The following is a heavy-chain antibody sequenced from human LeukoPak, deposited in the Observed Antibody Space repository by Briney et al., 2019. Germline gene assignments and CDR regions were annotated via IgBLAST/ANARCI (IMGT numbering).Heavy chain of an antibody. CDR2: IYYSGST. J-gene: IGHJ4*02. CDR1: GGSFSGYY. Sequence: SETLSLTCAVYGGSFSGYYWSWIRQPPGKGLEWIGSIYYSGSTYYNPSLKSRVTISVDTSKNQFSLKLSSVTAADTAVYYCARQSLAAAGYWGQGTLVTVSS. D-gene: IGHD6-13*01. CDR3: ARQSLAAAGY. V-gene: IGHV4-34*01.